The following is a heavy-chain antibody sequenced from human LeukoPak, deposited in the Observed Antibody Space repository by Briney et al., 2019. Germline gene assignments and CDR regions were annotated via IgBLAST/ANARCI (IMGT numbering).Heavy chain of an antibody. Sequence: GGPLRLSCAASGFTFNSYAMSWVRQAPGKGPEWVSTISGSGGSTYYADSVKGRFTISRDNSKNTLYLQMESLRVEDTAVYSCAKDLPDFFDYWGQGTVVTVSS. J-gene: IGHJ4*02. V-gene: IGHV3-23*01. CDR1: GFTFNSYA. CDR2: ISGSGGST. CDR3: AKDLPDFFDY.